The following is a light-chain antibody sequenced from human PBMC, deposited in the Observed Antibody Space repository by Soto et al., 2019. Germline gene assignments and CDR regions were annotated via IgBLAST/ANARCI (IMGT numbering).Light chain of an antibody. CDR2: DAS. CDR3: QQYNNWPPWT. V-gene: IGKV3-15*01. Sequence: EIVMTQSPATLSVSPGERATLSCRASQSVSSNLAWYHQKPGQAPRLLIYDASTRATGIPARFSGSGSGTDFTLTISSLQSEDFAIYYCQQYNNWPPWTFGQGTKVEIK. CDR1: QSVSSN. J-gene: IGKJ1*01.